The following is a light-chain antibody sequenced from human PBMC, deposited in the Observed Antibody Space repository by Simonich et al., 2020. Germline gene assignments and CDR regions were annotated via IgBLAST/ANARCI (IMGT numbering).Light chain of an antibody. J-gene: IGKJ1*01. CDR1: QSLLHSDGKTY. V-gene: IGKV2-29*03. CDR3: MQALQTEWT. Sequence: DIVMTQTPLSLSVTPGQPASISCKSSQSLLHSDGKTYLYWYLQKPGQSPQLLIYEVSHRFSGVPDRFSGSGSGTDFTLKISRGEAEDVGVYYCMQALQTEWTFGQGTKVEIK. CDR2: EVS.